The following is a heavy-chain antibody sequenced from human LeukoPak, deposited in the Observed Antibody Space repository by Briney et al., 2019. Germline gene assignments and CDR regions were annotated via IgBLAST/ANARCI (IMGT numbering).Heavy chain of an antibody. D-gene: IGHD2/OR15-2a*01. CDR3: ARVYNWFDP. CDR1: GGSISSYY. CDR2: VSYTGSN. Sequence: PSETLSLTCTVSGGSISSYYWSWIRQPPGKGLEWLGYVSYTGSNNYSPSLKSRVTISVDTSKNQFSLKLSSVTAADTAVYYCARVYNWFDPWGQGTLVTVSS. J-gene: IGHJ5*02. V-gene: IGHV4-59*01.